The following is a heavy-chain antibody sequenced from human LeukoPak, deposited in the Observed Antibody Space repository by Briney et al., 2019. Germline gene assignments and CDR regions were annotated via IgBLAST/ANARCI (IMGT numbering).Heavy chain of an antibody. CDR1: GFSLSTSGMC. V-gene: IGHV2-70*11. CDR2: IDWDDDK. CDR3: ARTITGTPGKWFDP. Sequence: SGPALVKPTQTLTLTCTFSGFSLSTSGMCVSWIRQPPGKALEWLARIDWDDDKYYSTSLNTRLTISKDTSKNQVVLTMTNMDPVDTATYYCARTITGTPGKWFDPWGQGTLVTISS. J-gene: IGHJ5*02. D-gene: IGHD1-20*01.